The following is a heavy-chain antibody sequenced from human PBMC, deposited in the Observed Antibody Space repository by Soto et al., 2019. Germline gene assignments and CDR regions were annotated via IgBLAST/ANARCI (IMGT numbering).Heavy chain of an antibody. J-gene: IGHJ4*02. Sequence: QVQLVQSGAEVKKPGASVKVSCKASGYTFTSYGISWVRQAPGQGLEWMGWISAYNGNTNYAHKLQGRVTMTTDTSTSTAYMELRSLRSDDTAVYYCAREKRDYCSGGSCYSAVDYGGQGTLVTVSS. CDR2: ISAYNGNT. CDR3: AREKRDYCSGGSCYSAVDY. V-gene: IGHV1-18*04. CDR1: GYTFTSYG. D-gene: IGHD2-15*01.